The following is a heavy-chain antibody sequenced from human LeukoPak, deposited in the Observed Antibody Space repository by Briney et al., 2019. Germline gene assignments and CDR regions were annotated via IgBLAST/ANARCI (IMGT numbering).Heavy chain of an antibody. V-gene: IGHV1-18*01. CDR3: ARSERFGLAFGY. J-gene: IGHJ4*02. CDR2: ISAYNGNT. CDR1: GYTFTSYG. D-gene: IGHD3-10*01. Sequence: ASVKVSCKASGYTFTSYGISWVRQAPGQGLEWMGWISAYNGNTNYAQKLQGRVTMTTDTSTSTTYMELRSLRSDDTAVYYCARSERFGLAFGYWGQGTLVTVSS.